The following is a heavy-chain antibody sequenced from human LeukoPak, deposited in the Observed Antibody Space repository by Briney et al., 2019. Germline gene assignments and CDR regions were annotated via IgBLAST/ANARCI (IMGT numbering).Heavy chain of an antibody. Sequence: SETLSLTCTVSGGFISSYYWSWIRQPPGKGLEWIGYIYYSGSTNYNPSLKSRVTISVDTSKNQFSLKLSSVTAADTAVYYCAREIHYGDAYYYYYYMDVWGKGTTVTVSS. J-gene: IGHJ6*03. CDR2: IYYSGST. CDR3: AREIHYGDAYYYYYYMDV. CDR1: GGFISSYY. D-gene: IGHD4-17*01. V-gene: IGHV4-59*01.